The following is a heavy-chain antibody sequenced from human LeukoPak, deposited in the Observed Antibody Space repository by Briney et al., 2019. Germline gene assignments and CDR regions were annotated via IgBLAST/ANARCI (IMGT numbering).Heavy chain of an antibody. Sequence: PSETLSLTCTVSGYSISSGYYWGWIRQPAGKGLEWIGRLYTSGSTNYNPSIKSRVTMSLDTSKNQFSLKLSSVTAADTAVYYCARGDGLRWFGEYPTYYFDYWGQGTLVTVSS. CDR3: ARGDGLRWFGEYPTYYFDY. D-gene: IGHD3-10*01. CDR1: GYSISSGYY. J-gene: IGHJ4*02. CDR2: LYTSGST. V-gene: IGHV4-61*02.